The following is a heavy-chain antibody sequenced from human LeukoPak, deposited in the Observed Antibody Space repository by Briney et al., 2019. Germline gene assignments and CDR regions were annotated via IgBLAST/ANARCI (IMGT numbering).Heavy chain of an antibody. CDR1: GGSFSGYY. D-gene: IGHD3-9*01. CDR3: ARRHDILTGYYKGGRLFDY. CDR2: INHSGST. Sequence: SETLSLTCAVYGGSFSGYYWSRIRQPPGKGLEWIGEINHSGSTNYNPSLKSRVTISVDTSKNQFSLKLSSVTAADTAVYYCARRHDILTGYYKGGRLFDYWGQGTLVTVSS. J-gene: IGHJ4*02. V-gene: IGHV4-34*01.